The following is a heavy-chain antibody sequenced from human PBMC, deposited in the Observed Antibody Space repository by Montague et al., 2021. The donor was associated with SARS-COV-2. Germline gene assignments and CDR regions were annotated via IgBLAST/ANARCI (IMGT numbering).Heavy chain of an antibody. Sequence: SETLSLTCAVYGESFSGYYWTWIRQSPGRGLEWIAEINDGGTTNYNWSLKSRVTISVDTSKNQFSLKLSSVTAADTGVYYCARWDPQTLTLIGLRGKSASDYWGQGTLVTVSS. CDR2: INDGGTT. CDR3: ARWDPQTLTLIGLRGKSASDY. V-gene: IGHV4-34*01. CDR1: GESFSGYY. J-gene: IGHJ4*02. D-gene: IGHD4-23*01.